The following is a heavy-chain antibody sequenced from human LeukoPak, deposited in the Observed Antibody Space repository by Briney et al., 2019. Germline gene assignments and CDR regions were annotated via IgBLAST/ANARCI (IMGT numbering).Heavy chain of an antibody. CDR2: ISAYNGNT. CDR1: GYTLTELS. Sequence: ASVKVSCKVSGYTLTELSMHWVRQAPGQGLEWMGWISAYNGNTNYAQKLQGRVTMTTDTSTSTAYMELRSLRSDDTAVYYCARTRREEGYGYYFDYWGQGTLVTVSS. J-gene: IGHJ4*02. D-gene: IGHD5-18*01. V-gene: IGHV1-18*01. CDR3: ARTRREEGYGYYFDY.